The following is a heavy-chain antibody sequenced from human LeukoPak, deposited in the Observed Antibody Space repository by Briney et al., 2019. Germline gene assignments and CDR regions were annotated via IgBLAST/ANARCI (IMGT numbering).Heavy chain of an antibody. Sequence: SVKVSCKASGGTFSSYTISWVRQAPGQGLEGMGRIIPILGIANYAQKFQGRVTITADKSTSTAYMELSSLRSEDTAVYYCARALVEGSSWYGGFDYWGQGTLVTVSS. D-gene: IGHD6-13*01. CDR2: IIPILGIA. CDR1: GGTFSSYT. CDR3: ARALVEGSSWYGGFDY. J-gene: IGHJ4*02. V-gene: IGHV1-69*02.